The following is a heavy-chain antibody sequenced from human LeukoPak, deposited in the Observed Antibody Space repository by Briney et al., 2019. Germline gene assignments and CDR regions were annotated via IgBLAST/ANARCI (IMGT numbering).Heavy chain of an antibody. CDR3: ARGHLYSSGWFSRELDY. D-gene: IGHD6-19*01. V-gene: IGHV3-48*03. Sequence: GGSLRLSRAASGFTFSSYEMNWVRQAPGKGLEWVSYISSSGSTIYYADSVKGRFTISRDNAKNSLYLQMNSLRAEDTAVYYCARGHLYSSGWFSRELDYWGEGTLVTVSS. J-gene: IGHJ4*02. CDR2: ISSSGSTI. CDR1: GFTFSSYE.